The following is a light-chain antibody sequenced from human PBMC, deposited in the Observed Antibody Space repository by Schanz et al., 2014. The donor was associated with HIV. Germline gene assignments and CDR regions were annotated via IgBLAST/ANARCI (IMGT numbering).Light chain of an antibody. Sequence: QSVLTQPPSVSEAPRQRVTISCSGSNSNFGNNAVNCHPQLPGKAPKLLMYYDDLLPSGVSDRFSGSKSGTSASLAISGLQSEDEADYYCAAWDDSLNRWVFGGGTKLTVL. CDR3: AAWDDSLNRWV. CDR1: NSNFGNNA. CDR2: YDD. V-gene: IGLV1-36*01. J-gene: IGLJ3*02.